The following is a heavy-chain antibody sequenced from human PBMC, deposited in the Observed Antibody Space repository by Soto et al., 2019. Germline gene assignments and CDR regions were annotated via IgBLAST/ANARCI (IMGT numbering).Heavy chain of an antibody. Sequence: SETLSLTCTVSGGSISSYYWSWIRQPPGKGLEWIGYIYYSGSTNYNPSLKSRVTISVDKSKNQFSLKLSSVTAADTAVYYCARAVRGVMSSRLDNWYFDLWGRGTLVTVSS. CDR2: IYYSGST. D-gene: IGHD3-10*01. V-gene: IGHV4-59*12. CDR1: GGSISSYY. CDR3: ARAVRGVMSSRLDNWYFDL. J-gene: IGHJ2*01.